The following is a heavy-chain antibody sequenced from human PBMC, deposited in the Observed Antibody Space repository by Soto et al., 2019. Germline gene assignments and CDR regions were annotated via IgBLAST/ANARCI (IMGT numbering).Heavy chain of an antibody. CDR1: GFTFSTYW. Sequence: DVQLVESGGGLVQPGGSLRLSCAGSGFTFSTYWMSWVRQAPGKGLEWVANINQDGSEKYYVDSVRGRFTISRDNAKNSLYLHMNSLRADDTAVYYCAKGWDYGDYAGDYWGQGTLVTVSS. D-gene: IGHD4-17*01. J-gene: IGHJ4*02. V-gene: IGHV3-7*01. CDR3: AKGWDYGDYAGDY. CDR2: INQDGSEK.